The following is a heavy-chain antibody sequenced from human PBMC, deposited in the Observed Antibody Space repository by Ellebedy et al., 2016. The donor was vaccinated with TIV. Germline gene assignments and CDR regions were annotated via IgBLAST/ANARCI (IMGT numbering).Heavy chain of an antibody. Sequence: ASVKVSCXASGYTFTSYYMHWVRQAPGQGLAWMGIINPNGGGATYAQKLQGRVTMTTDTSTSTVYMEVRSLRSDDTAVYYCAREVSGSSAYEDYWGQGTLGTVYS. CDR2: INPNGGGA. CDR1: GYTFTSYY. D-gene: IGHD3-16*01. V-gene: IGHV1-46*01. J-gene: IGHJ4*02. CDR3: AREVSGSSAYEDY.